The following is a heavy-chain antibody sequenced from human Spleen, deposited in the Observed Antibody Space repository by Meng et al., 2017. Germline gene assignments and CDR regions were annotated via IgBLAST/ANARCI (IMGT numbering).Heavy chain of an antibody. CDR1: GGSFSGYY. CDR2: VNHSGNT. V-gene: IGHV4-34*01. D-gene: IGHD4-23*01. CDR3: ARGTPVVTPRWLDY. J-gene: IGHJ4*02. Sequence: QLQQWGAGLLKPSEDLSLSCAVYGGSFSGYYWSWIRQPPGKGLEWIGEVNHSGNTNYNPSLKSRVTISVDTSKNQFSLNLSSMTAADTAVYYCARGTPVVTPRWLDYWGQGTLVTVSS.